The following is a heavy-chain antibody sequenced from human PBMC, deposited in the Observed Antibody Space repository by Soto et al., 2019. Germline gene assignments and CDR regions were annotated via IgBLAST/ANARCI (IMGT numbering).Heavy chain of an antibody. CDR3: AGGSSSSRESDY. D-gene: IGHD6-6*01. CDR1: GYTFTSYA. V-gene: IGHV1-69*04. Sequence: SVKVSCKASGYTFTSYAMHWVRQAPGQGLEWMGRIIPILGIANYAQKFQGRVTITADKSTSTAYMELSSLRSEDTAVYYCAGGSSSSRESDYWGQGTLVTVSS. J-gene: IGHJ4*02. CDR2: IIPILGIA.